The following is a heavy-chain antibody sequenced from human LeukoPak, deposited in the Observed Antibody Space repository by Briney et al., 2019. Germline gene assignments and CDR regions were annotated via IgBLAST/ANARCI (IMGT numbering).Heavy chain of an antibody. CDR2: IKQDGSEK. J-gene: IGHJ4*02. D-gene: IGHD6-6*01. CDR3: ARDGGSTLYSSSWVSYFDY. V-gene: IGHV3-7*01. Sequence: GGSLRLSCAASGFTFSSYWMSWVRQAPGKGLEWVANIKQDGSEKYYVDSVKGRFTISRDNAKNSLYLQMNSLRAEDTAVYYCARDGGSTLYSSSWVSYFDYWGQGTLVTVSS. CDR1: GFTFSSYW.